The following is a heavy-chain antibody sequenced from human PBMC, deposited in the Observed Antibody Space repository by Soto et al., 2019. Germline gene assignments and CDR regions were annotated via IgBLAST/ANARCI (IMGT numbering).Heavy chain of an antibody. CDR2: MNPNSGNT. CDR1: GYTFTSYD. J-gene: IGHJ6*02. D-gene: IGHD2-8*01. CDR3: ARLVKDIVLMVYAIPDYYYYGMDV. V-gene: IGHV1-8*01. Sequence: ASVKVSCKASGYTFTSYDINWVRQATGQGLEWMGWMNPNSGNTGYAQKFQGRVTMTRNTSISTAYMELSSLRSEDTAMYYCARLVKDIVLMVYAIPDYYYYGMDVWGQGTTVTVSS.